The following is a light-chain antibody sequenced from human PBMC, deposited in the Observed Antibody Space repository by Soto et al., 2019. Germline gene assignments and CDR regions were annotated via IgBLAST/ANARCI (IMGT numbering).Light chain of an antibody. V-gene: IGKV3-15*01. CDR1: QSVGSN. Sequence: EIVMTQSPATLSVSPGERVTLSCRASQSVGSNLAWYQQKPGQAPRLLIYGASTRATGIPARFSGSGSGTEFTLTISSLQSEDFALYHCQQYNTWPPTFGQGTKVEI. J-gene: IGKJ1*01. CDR2: GAS. CDR3: QQYNTWPPT.